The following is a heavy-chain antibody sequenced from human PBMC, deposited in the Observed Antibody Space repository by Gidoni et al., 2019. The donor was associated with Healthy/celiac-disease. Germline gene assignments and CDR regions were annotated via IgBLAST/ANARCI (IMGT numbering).Heavy chain of an antibody. J-gene: IGHJ5*02. CDR3: ARESSKYYDFWSGVSWFDP. CDR1: GFTFSRYE. Sequence: EVQLVESGGGLVQPGGSLRLSCAASGFTFSRYEMNWVRQAPGKGLEWVSYISSSGSTIYYADSVKGRFTISRDNAKNSLYLQMNSLRAEDTAVYYCARESSKYYDFWSGVSWFDPWGQGTLVTVSS. CDR2: ISSSGSTI. D-gene: IGHD3-3*01. V-gene: IGHV3-48*03.